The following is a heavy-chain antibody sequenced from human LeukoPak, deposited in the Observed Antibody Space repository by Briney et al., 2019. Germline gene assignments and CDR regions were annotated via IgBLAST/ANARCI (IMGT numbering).Heavy chain of an antibody. D-gene: IGHD2-15*01. CDR3: AKTSDQLLYSKFDF. CDR1: GFTFSFYG. CDR2: IKYDGSYK. V-gene: IGHV3-30*02. Sequence: GGSLRLSCATSGFTFSFYGMHWVRQAPGKGLEWVAFIKYDGSYKFYSDSVQGRLIITRNNSKNTLFLQMNSLRTEDTAVYYCAKTSDQLLYSKFDFWGQGALVTVSS. J-gene: IGHJ4*02.